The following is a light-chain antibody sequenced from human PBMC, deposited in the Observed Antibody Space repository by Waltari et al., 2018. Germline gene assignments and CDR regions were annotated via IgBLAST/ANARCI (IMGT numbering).Light chain of an antibody. CDR2: EVS. CDR1: SHHLGLDNY. CDR3: ASFAGSNTL. Sequence: QSALTQPPSASGSPGQSVTISCTGTSHHLGLDNYVPWYQQHPGKAPKPLIYEVSERPSGVPDRFSGSKSGITASLTVFGLQTEDEADYYCASFAGSNTLFGGGTKLTVL. V-gene: IGLV2-8*01. J-gene: IGLJ2*01.